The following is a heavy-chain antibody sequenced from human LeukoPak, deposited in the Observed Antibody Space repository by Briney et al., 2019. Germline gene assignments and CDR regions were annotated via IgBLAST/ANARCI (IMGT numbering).Heavy chain of an antibody. CDR1: GFTFINYS. CDR3: ANYGDYQYFDY. V-gene: IGHV3-30*18. CDR2: ISYDGTNK. J-gene: IGHJ4*02. D-gene: IGHD4-17*01. Sequence: GGSLRLSCAASGFTFINYSMHWVRQAPGKGLEWVAVISYDGTNKYYADSVKGRFTISRDNSKNTLYLQMNSLQTDDTAVYYCANYGDYQYFDYWGQGTPVTVSS.